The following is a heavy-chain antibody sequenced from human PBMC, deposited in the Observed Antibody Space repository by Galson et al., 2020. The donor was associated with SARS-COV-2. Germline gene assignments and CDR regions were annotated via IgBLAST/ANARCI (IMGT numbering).Heavy chain of an antibody. D-gene: IGHD3-3*01. Sequence: SETLSLTCAVSGYSISSGYYWGWIRQPPGKGLEWIGSIYHSGSTYYNPSLKSRVTISVDTSKNQFSLKLSSVTAADTAVYYCARHPTIFGVVIKGYFDYWGQGTLVTVSS. V-gene: IGHV4-38-2*01. J-gene: IGHJ4*02. CDR1: GYSISSGYY. CDR2: IYHSGST. CDR3: ARHPTIFGVVIKGYFDY.